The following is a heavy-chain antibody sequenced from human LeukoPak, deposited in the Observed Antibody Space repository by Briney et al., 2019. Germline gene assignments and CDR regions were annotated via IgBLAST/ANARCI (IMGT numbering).Heavy chain of an antibody. J-gene: IGHJ4*02. CDR1: GFTFSSYV. CDR3: TRDQTPYY. CDR2: IRSKIYDGTP. V-gene: IGHV3-49*04. Sequence: GGSLRLSCAASGFTFSSYVMSWVRQAPGKGLEWVGFIRSKIYDGTPEYAASVKGRFTISRDDSKGIAYLQMNSLKTEDTGVYYCTRDQTPYYWGQGTLVTVSS.